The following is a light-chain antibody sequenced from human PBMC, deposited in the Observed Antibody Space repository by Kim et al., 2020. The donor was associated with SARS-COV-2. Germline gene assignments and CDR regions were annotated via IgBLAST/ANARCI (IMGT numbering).Light chain of an antibody. Sequence: SSELTQDPAVSLALGQTVRSTFQGDLLRCYDATWDQQKPGQAPILVIYGKNNRPSGIPDRFSGSSSVNTASLTITGTQAGDEADYYCNSRDSNTNVLFGGGTRLTVL. CDR2: GKN. V-gene: IGLV3-19*01. J-gene: IGLJ2*01. CDR1: LLRCYD. CDR3: NSRDSNTNVL.